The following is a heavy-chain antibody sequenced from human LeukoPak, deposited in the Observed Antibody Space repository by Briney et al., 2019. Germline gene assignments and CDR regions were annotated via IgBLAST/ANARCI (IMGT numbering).Heavy chain of an antibody. J-gene: IGHJ4*02. CDR3: ARGTTHAP. CDR1: GGSFSGYY. D-gene: IGHD1-14*01. Sequence: SETLSLTCAVYGGSFSGYYWSWIRQPPGKGLEWIGEINHSGSTNYIPSLKSRVTISVDTSKNQFSLKLSSVTAADTAVYYCARGTTHAPWGQGTLVTVSS. CDR2: INHSGST. V-gene: IGHV4-34*01.